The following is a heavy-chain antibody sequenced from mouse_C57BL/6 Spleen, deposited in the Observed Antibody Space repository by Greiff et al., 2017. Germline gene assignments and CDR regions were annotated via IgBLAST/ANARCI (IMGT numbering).Heavy chain of an antibody. J-gene: IGHJ3*01. V-gene: IGHV5-9-1*02. Sequence: EVQRVESGEGLVKPGGSLKLSCAASGFTFSSYAMSWVRQTPEKRLEWVAYISSGGDYIYYADTVKGRFTISRDNARNTLYLQMSSLKSEDTAMYYCTRDRHSKKGFAYWGQGTLVTVSA. D-gene: IGHD2-5*01. CDR3: TRDRHSKKGFAY. CDR1: GFTFSSYA. CDR2: ISSGGDYI.